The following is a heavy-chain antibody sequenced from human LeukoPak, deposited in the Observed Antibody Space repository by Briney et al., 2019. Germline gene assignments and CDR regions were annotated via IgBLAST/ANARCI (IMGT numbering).Heavy chain of an antibody. J-gene: IGHJ6*03. CDR2: INPNIGDT. Sequence: ASVKVSCKASGYTFTDYYIHWVRQAPGQGLEWMGWINPNIGDTNYAQMFQGRVTMTRDTSISTAYMELRSLGSDDTVVYYCARAYYYYYMDVWGNGTTVTISS. CDR3: ARAYYYYYMDV. V-gene: IGHV1-2*02. CDR1: GYTFTDYY.